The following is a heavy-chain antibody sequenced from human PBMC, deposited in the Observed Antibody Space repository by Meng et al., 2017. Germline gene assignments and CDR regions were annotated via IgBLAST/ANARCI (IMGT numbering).Heavy chain of an antibody. CDR2: IYSGGST. J-gene: IGHJ4*02. Sequence: GLLVAGGGGLIQPGAPLGVSCAASGFTVSSNDMSWVRRAPGKGLEWVLVIYSGGSTYYADSVKGRFTLSRDNSKNTLYLQLNSLRDEDTAVYYCARDLGYWGQGTLVTVSS. D-gene: IGHD3-16*01. V-gene: IGHV3-53*01. CDR3: ARDLGY. CDR1: GFTVSSND.